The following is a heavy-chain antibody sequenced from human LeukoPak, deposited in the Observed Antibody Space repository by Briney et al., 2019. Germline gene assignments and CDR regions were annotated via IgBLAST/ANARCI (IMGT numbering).Heavy chain of an antibody. J-gene: IGHJ5*02. CDR3: ARCGGGNPRWFDP. V-gene: IGHV3-20*04. CDR1: GFTFDDYG. Sequence: PGGSLRLSCAASGFTFDDYGMSWVRQAPGKGLEWVSGINWNGGSTGYADSVKGRFTISRDNAKNSMYLQINSLRAEDTAVYYCARCGGGNPRWFDPWGQGTLVTVSS. D-gene: IGHD4-23*01. CDR2: INWNGGST.